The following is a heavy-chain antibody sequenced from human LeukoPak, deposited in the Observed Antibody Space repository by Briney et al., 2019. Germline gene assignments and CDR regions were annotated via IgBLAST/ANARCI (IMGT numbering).Heavy chain of an antibody. V-gene: IGHV3-7*01. CDR1: GFSFSTYW. J-gene: IGHJ4*02. CDR3: ARDPGSSSFDL. D-gene: IGHD6-13*01. Sequence: GGSLRLSCAASGFSFSTYWMSWVRQTLEKGLEFVANINQDASVRNYTDSLKGRCTISRDNAKKSVYLEINSLRADDTAVYYCARDPGSSSFDLWGQGALVTVSS. CDR2: INQDASVR.